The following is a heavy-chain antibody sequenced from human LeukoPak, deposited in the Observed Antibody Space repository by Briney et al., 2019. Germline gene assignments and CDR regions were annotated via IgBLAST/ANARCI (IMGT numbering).Heavy chain of an antibody. CDR2: IYYSGNS. D-gene: IGHD3-10*01. J-gene: IGHJ4*02. CDR1: GGSISSGSHY. Sequence: SETLSLTCTVSGGSISSGSHYWGWIRQPPGKELEWIGNIYYSGNSYYNPSLKSRVTISVDASKNQFSLNLSSVTAADTAVYYCARLSYGSGSHYNFYFDFWGQGTLVTVSS. CDR3: ARLSYGSGSHYNFYFDF. V-gene: IGHV4-39*01.